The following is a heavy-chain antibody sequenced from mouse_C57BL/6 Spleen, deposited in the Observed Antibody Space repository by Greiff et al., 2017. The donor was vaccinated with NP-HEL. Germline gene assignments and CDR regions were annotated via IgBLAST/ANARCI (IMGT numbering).Heavy chain of an antibody. Sequence: EVQLQQSGPELVKPGASVKMSCKASGYTFTDYNMHWVKQSHGKSLEWIGYINPNNGGTSYNQKFKGKATLTVNKSSSTAYMELRSLTSEDAAVDYCARQGGAQATDAMDYWGQGTSVTVSS. J-gene: IGHJ4*01. CDR3: ARQGGAQATDAMDY. CDR1: GYTFTDYN. V-gene: IGHV1-22*01. D-gene: IGHD3-2*02. CDR2: INPNNGGT.